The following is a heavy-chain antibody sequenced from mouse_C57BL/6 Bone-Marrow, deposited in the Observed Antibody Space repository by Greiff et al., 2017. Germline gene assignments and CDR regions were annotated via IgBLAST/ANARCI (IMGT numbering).Heavy chain of an antibody. CDR1: GYSFTGYY. CDR3: ARSRYCGTLFAY. CDR2: INPSTGGT. V-gene: IGHV1-42*01. D-gene: IGHD1-1*01. Sequence: VQLKQSGPELVKPGASVKISCKASGYSFTGYYMNWVKQSPEKSLEWIGEINPSTGGTTYNQKFKAKATLTVDKSSSTAYMQLKSLTSEDSAVYYWARSRYCGTLFAYWGQGTLVTVSA. J-gene: IGHJ3*01.